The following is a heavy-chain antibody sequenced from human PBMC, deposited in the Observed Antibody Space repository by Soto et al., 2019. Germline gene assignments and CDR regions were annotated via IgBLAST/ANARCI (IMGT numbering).Heavy chain of an antibody. D-gene: IGHD4-4*01. V-gene: IGHV2-5*02. Sequence: SGPTLVKPTQTLTLTCAFSGFSLSTYGVGVGWIRQPPGKAPECLALIYWDDGEFYSPSLKSRLSITKDTSKNQVVLTMTNLDPVDTATYYCVHSNTVSWGQGTLVTVSS. CDR1: GFSLSTYGVG. CDR2: IYWDDGE. J-gene: IGHJ4*02. CDR3: VHSNTVS.